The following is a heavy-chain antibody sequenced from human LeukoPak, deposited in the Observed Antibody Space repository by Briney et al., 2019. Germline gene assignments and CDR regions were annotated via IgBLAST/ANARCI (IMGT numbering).Heavy chain of an antibody. CDR2: INPNSGGT. CDR1: GYTFTGYY. D-gene: IGHD5-24*01. V-gene: IGHV1-2*02. J-gene: IGHJ4*02. CDR3: ARSTVGWLQPFDY. Sequence: GSVKVSCKASGYTFTGYYMHWVRQAPGQGLEWMGWINPNSGGTNYAQKFQGRVTMTRDTSISTAYMELSRLRSDDTAVYYCARSTVGWLQPFDYWGQGTLVTVSS.